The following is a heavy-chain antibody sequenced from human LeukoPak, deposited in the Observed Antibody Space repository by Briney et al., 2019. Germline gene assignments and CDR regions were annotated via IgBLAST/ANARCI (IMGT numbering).Heavy chain of an antibody. CDR3: ARDVLVGLTGSTLGKNYYYYYGMDV. CDR2: IKQDGSEK. V-gene: IGHV3-7*01. Sequence: GGSLRLSCAASGFTFSSYWMSWVRQAPGKGLERVANIKQDGSEKYYVDSVKGRFTISRDNAKNSLYLQMNSLRAEDTAVYYCARDVLVGLTGSTLGKNYYYYYGMDVWGQGTTVTVSS. CDR1: GFTFSSYW. D-gene: IGHD1-7*01. J-gene: IGHJ6*02.